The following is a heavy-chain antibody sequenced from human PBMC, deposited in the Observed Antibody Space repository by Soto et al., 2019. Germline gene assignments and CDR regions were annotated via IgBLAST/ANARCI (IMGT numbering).Heavy chain of an antibody. CDR3: AKEXSPPYCGGGCFDLVVWGY. V-gene: IGHV3-30*03. D-gene: IGHD2-21*01. CDR2: TSYDGRNK. Sequence: QVQLVESGGDGVQPGGSLRLSCAGSEFTLTNYGMHWVRQAPGKRLEWVALTSYDGRNKYYADSVKGRFTXSRHXSKXXXXXXXXXXXXXXXXXYYCAKEXSPPYCGGGCFDLVVWGYWGQGTLVTVSS. J-gene: IGHJ4*02. CDR1: EFTLTNYG.